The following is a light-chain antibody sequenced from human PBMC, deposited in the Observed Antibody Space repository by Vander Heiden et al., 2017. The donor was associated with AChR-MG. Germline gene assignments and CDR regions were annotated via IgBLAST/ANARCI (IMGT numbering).Light chain of an antibody. Sequence: QSALTQPASVSGSPGQSITTPCTGTSSDVGGYNCVSWYQQHPGKAPKLMIYEVSNRPSGVSNRFSGSKSGNTASLTSSGLQAEDEADYYCSSYTSSSTLVFGGGTKLNVL. CDR1: SSDVGGYNC. J-gene: IGLJ2*01. V-gene: IGLV2-14*01. CDR3: SSYTSSSTLV. CDR2: EVS.